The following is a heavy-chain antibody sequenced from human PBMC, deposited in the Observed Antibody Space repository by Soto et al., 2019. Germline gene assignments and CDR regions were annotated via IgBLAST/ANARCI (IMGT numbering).Heavy chain of an antibody. Sequence: VASVKVSCKASGYTFTSYDINWVRQATGQGLEWMGWMNPNSGNTGYAQKFQGRVTMTRNTSISTAYMELSSLRSEDTAVYYCARGLRGDAARVYWGQGTLVTVSS. D-gene: IGHD5-18*01. CDR3: ARGLRGDAARVY. CDR1: GYTFTSYD. V-gene: IGHV1-8*01. CDR2: MNPNSGNT. J-gene: IGHJ4*02.